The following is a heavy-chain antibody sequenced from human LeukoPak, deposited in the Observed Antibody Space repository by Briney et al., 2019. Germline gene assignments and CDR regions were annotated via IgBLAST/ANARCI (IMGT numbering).Heavy chain of an antibody. V-gene: IGHV1-69*04. D-gene: IGHD2-2*01. J-gene: IGHJ6*02. CDR2: IIPILGTA. CDR1: GGTFSSYA. Sequence: ASVTVSFKASGGTFSSYAISWVRQAPGQGLEWMGRIIPILGTANYAQKFQGRVTITADKSTSTAYMELSSLRSEDTAVYYCARDHIVVVPAYYYGMDVWGQGTTVTVSS. CDR3: ARDHIVVVPAYYYGMDV.